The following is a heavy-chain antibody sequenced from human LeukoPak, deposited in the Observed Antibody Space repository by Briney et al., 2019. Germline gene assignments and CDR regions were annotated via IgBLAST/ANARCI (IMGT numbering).Heavy chain of an antibody. CDR1: GYTFTSYD. V-gene: IGHV1-8*01. CDR2: MNPNSGNT. CDR3: ARAYCSGTSPHSYYYYGMDV. J-gene: IGHJ6*02. D-gene: IGHD2-2*01. Sequence: GASVKVSCKASGYTFTSYDINWVRQATGQGLEWMGWMNPNSGNTGYAQKFQGRVTMTRNTSISTAYMELSSLRSEDTAVYYCARAYCSGTSPHSYYYYGMDVWGQGTTVTVSS.